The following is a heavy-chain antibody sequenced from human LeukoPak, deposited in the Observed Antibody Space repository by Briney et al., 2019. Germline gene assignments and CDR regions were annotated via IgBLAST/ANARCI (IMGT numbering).Heavy chain of an antibody. V-gene: IGHV3-30*01. CDR1: GFTFSSYA. CDR3: AREVVGTYYDFWSGYYSPNAFDY. D-gene: IGHD3-3*01. J-gene: IGHJ4*02. CDR2: ISYDGSNK. Sequence: PGGSLRLSCAASGFTFSSYAMHWVRQAPGKGLEWVAVISYDGSNKYYADSVKGRFTISRDNSKNTLYLQMNSLRAEDTAVHYCAREVVGTYYDFWSGYYSPNAFDYWGQGTLVTVSS.